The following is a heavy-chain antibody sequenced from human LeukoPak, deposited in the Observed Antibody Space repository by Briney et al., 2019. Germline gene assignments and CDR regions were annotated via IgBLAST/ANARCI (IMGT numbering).Heavy chain of an antibody. J-gene: IGHJ4*02. CDR1: GFTFSSYA. D-gene: IGHD3-22*01. Sequence: GGSLRLSCAASGFTFSSYAMSWVRQAPGKGLEGVSAVSGSGGGTYYAHSVKGRFTISRDNSKNTLCLQMNRLRGGDTAVLHCAKGGITMIVVVIQYYFDYWGQGTLVTVSS. V-gene: IGHV3-23*01. CDR3: AKGGITMIVVVIQYYFDY. CDR2: VSGSGGGT.